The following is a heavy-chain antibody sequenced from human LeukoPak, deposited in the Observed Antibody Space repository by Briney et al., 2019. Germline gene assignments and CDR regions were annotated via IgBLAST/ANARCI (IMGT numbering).Heavy chain of an antibody. D-gene: IGHD3-22*01. J-gene: IGHJ4*02. CDR3: TTDYYDSVGYSSYY. Sequence: PGGSLRLSCAASGFTFSQAWMSWVRQAPGRGLEWVGRIKSETYGGTTDYPAPVSGRFTISRDDSKNTLYLQMNGLKAEDTAVYYCTTDYYDSVGYSSYYWGQGTLVTVSS. V-gene: IGHV3-15*01. CDR2: IKSETYGGTT. CDR1: GFTFSQAW.